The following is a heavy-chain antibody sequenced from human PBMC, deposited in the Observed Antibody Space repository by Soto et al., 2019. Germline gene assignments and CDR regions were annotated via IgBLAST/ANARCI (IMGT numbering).Heavy chain of an antibody. J-gene: IGHJ5*02. CDR1: GGTFSSYT. Sequence: QVQLVQSGAEVTKPGSSVKVSCKASGGTFSSYTISWVRQAPGQGLEWMGRIIPILGIANYAQNFQGRVTIHADKSTSAAYMERSCLRSEDTAVYYSARGLRAVTTPDNWFDPWGQGTLVTVSS. CDR2: IIPILGIA. D-gene: IGHD4-17*01. V-gene: IGHV1-69*02. CDR3: ARGLRAVTTPDNWFDP.